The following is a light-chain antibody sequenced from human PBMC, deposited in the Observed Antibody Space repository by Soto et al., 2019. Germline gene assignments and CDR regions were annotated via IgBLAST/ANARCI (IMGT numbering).Light chain of an antibody. CDR1: QSISSSY. CDR2: AAS. Sequence: EIGLTQSPGTLSLSPGEGGTLSCRASQSISSSYLAWYQQKPGQSPRLLIYAASSRATGIPDRISGSGSGTDFTLTISRLEPEDFAVYYCQLYGGSHMFSFGQGTKLEIK. CDR3: QLYGGSHMFS. J-gene: IGKJ2*01. V-gene: IGKV3-20*01.